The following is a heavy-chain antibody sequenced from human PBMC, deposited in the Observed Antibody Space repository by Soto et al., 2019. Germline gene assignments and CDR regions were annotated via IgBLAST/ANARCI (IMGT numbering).Heavy chain of an antibody. Sequence: SVKVSCKASGGTFSSYAISWVRHAPGQGLEWMGGIIPIFGTANYAQKFQGRVTITADESTSTAYMELSSLRSADTAVYYCARRFLEWSHDAFDIWSQGTMVTVSS. CDR1: GGTFSSYA. CDR2: IIPIFGTA. CDR3: ARRFLEWSHDAFDI. D-gene: IGHD3-3*01. J-gene: IGHJ3*02. V-gene: IGHV1-69*13.